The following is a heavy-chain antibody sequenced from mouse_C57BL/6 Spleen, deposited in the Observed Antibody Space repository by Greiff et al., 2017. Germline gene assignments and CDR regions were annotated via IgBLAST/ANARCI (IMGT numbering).Heavy chain of an antibody. D-gene: IGHD1-1*01. J-gene: IGHJ2*01. CDR1: GYTFTDYN. CDR3: ARFYYYGSSYDYFDY. V-gene: IGHV1-18*01. Sequence: EVQLQQSGPELVKPGASVKIPCKASGYTFTDYNMDWVKQSHGKSLEWIGDINPNNGGTIYNQKFKGKATWTVDKSSSTAYMELRSLTSEDTAVYYCARFYYYGSSYDYFDYWGQGTTLTVSS. CDR2: INPNNGGT.